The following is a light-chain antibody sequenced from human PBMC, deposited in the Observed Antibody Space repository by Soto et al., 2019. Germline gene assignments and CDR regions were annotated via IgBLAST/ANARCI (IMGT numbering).Light chain of an antibody. CDR2: GNI. V-gene: IGLV1-40*01. J-gene: IGLJ3*02. Sequence: QSVLTQPPSVSGAPGQRVTISCTGSSSNIGAGYDVHWYQQLPGTAPKLLIYGNINRPSGVPDRFSGSKSGTSASLAITGLQAEDEADYYCQSYDSSLGGWMFGGGTQLTVL. CDR1: SSNIGAGYD. CDR3: QSYDSSLGGWM.